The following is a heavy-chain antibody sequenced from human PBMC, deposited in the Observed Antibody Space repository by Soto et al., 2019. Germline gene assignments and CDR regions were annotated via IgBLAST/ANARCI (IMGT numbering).Heavy chain of an antibody. CDR3: ARGLGYYYDSRGPFNDAFDI. CDR2: IIPIFGTA. J-gene: IGHJ3*02. CDR1: GGTFSSYA. D-gene: IGHD3-22*01. V-gene: IGHV1-69*13. Sequence: SVKVSCKASGGTFSSYAISWVRQAPGQGLEWMGGIIPIFGTANYAQKFQGRVTITADESTSTAYMELSSLRSEDTAVYYCARGLGYYYDSRGPFNDAFDIWGQGTMVTVSS.